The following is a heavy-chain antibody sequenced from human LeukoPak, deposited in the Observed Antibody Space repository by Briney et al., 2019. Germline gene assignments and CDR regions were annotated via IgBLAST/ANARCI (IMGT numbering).Heavy chain of an antibody. CDR2: INAGNGNT. CDR1: GYTFTSYA. Sequence: ASVKVSCKASGYTFTSYAMHWVRQAPGQRLEWMGWINAGNGNTKYSQKFQGRVTITRDTSASTAYMELSSLRSEDTAVYYCAREEYDSSGYHPFDYWGQGTLVTVSS. D-gene: IGHD3-22*01. J-gene: IGHJ4*02. V-gene: IGHV1-3*01. CDR3: AREEYDSSGYHPFDY.